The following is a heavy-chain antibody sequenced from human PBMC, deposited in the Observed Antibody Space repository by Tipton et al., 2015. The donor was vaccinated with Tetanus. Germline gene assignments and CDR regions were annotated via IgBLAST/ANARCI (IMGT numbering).Heavy chain of an antibody. CDR2: VYPGDSDP. Sequence: QSGAEVKKSGESLKISCKGSGYSFTSKWIGWVRQMPGKGLEWMGIVYPGDSDPRYSPSFQGQVTISADKSISAAYLQWNSLKASDTGIYYCARQDCSGGSCSLDVWGQGTTVTVSS. CDR3: ARQDCSGGSCSLDV. D-gene: IGHD2-15*01. V-gene: IGHV5-51*01. J-gene: IGHJ6*02. CDR1: GYSFTSKW.